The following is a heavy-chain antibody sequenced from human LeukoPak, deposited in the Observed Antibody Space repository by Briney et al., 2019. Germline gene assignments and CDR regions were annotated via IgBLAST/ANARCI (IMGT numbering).Heavy chain of an antibody. Sequence: PSETLSLTCAVSGYSISSGYYWGWIRQPPGKGLEWIGSVYRSGTTYYNPSLKSRVTISMDTSTNRFSLKLSSVTAADTAVYYCARMSGNAFDIWGQGTMVTVSS. CDR3: ARMSGNAFDI. J-gene: IGHJ3*02. D-gene: IGHD6-25*01. CDR2: VYRSGTT. CDR1: GYSISSGYY. V-gene: IGHV4-38-2*01.